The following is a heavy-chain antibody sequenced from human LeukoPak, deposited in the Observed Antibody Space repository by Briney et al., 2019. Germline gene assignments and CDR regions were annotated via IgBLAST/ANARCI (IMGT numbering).Heavy chain of an antibody. J-gene: IGHJ4*02. V-gene: IGHV3-48*02. D-gene: IGHD7-27*01. Sequence: GGSLRLSCAASGFTFSSYSMNWVRQAPGKGLEWVAYISGDTSNILYTDSVKGRVTISRDNAKNSLSLQMNGLRDEDTAVHYCARDIHWAFDYWGQGTLVAVSS. CDR3: ARDIHWAFDY. CDR1: GFTFSSYS. CDR2: ISGDTSNI.